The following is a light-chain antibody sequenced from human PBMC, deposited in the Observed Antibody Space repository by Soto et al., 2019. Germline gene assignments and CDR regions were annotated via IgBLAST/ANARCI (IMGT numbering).Light chain of an antibody. J-gene: IGKJ2*01. CDR1: QSVGSN. CDR3: QQYYQWPSYT. Sequence: EIVMTQSPLTVSASPGERAIFSCRASQSVGSNIAWYQQKPGQSPRLLVYDASTRATAIPARFSGSGSGTEFTLPINTLQPEDFAVYYCQQYYQWPSYTFGQGTKVDIK. CDR2: DAS. V-gene: IGKV3-15*01.